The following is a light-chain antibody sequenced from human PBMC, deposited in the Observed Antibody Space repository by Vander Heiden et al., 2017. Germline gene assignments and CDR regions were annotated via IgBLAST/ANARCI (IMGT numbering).Light chain of an antibody. J-gene: IGKJ1*01. V-gene: IGKV1-6*01. CDR3: RQDYNYPWT. CDR1: QGIRND. Sequence: AIQMTQSPSSLSASVGDRVTITRRASQGIRNDLGWYQQKPGKAPKLLIYAASSLQSGVPSRFSGSGSGTDFTLTISSLQPEDFATYYCRQDYNYPWTFGQGTKVEIK. CDR2: AAS.